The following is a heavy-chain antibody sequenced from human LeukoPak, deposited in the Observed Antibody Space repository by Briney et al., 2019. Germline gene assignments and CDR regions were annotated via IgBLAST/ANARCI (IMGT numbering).Heavy chain of an antibody. CDR1: GFSLSTSGMC. V-gene: IGHV2-70*11. CDR2: IDWDDDK. Sequence: SGPTLVNPTQTLTLTCTFSGFSLSTSGMCVSWIRQPPGKPLEWLARIDWDDDKYYSTSLKTRLTISKDTSKNQVVLTMTNMDPVDTATYYCARIRDYSMILDYWGQGTLVTVSS. CDR3: ARIRDYSMILDY. J-gene: IGHJ4*02. D-gene: IGHD3/OR15-3a*01.